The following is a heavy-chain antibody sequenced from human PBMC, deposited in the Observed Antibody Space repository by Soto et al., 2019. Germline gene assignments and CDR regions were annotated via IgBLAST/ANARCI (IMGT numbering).Heavy chain of an antibody. D-gene: IGHD3-10*01. CDR1: GFTFSAYW. CDR3: ARGGVDY. V-gene: IGHV3-74*01. CDR2: ISGDGTIT. J-gene: IGHJ4*02. Sequence: EVQLVQSGGGLVQPGGSLRLSCATSGFTFSAYWMHWVRQVPGKGLVWVSRISGDGTITTYVDNVKGRFTISRDNAKNTLYLHMNSLRDEDTAVYYCARGGVDYWGQGSLVSVSS.